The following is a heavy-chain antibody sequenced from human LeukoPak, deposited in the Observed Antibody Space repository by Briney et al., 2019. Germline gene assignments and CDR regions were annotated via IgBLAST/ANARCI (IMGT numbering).Heavy chain of an antibody. V-gene: IGHV3-15*01. CDR1: GFTFSNAR. CDR2: IKSKTDGGTT. Sequence: GGSLRLSCAASGFTFSNARMSWVGQAPGKGLEWCGRIKSKTDGGTTDYAAPVKGRFTISRDDSKNTLYLQMNSLKTEDTAVYYCTTDRGPEAFDIWGQGTMVTVSS. D-gene: IGHD3-10*01. J-gene: IGHJ3*02. CDR3: TTDRGPEAFDI.